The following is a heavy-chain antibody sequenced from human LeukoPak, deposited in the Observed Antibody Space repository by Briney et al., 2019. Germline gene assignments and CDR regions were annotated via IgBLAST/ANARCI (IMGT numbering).Heavy chain of an antibody. V-gene: IGHV1-2*02. CDR3: ARSIVATRSAPYYFDY. D-gene: IGHD5-12*01. CDR1: GYTFSDYY. CDR2: INPNSGGT. J-gene: IGHJ4*02. Sequence: GASVKVSCKASGYTFSDYYIHWVRQAPGQGLEWMGWINPNSGGTNYAQKFQGRVTMTRDTSISTAYMELSRLRSDDTAVYYCARSIVATRSAPYYFDYWGQGTLVTVSS.